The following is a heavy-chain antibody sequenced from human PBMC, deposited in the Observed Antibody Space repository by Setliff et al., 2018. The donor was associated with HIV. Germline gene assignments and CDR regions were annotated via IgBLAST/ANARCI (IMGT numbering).Heavy chain of an antibody. CDR1: GGSFSGYY. D-gene: IGHD3-22*01. CDR2: INHCGST. V-gene: IGHV4-34*01. J-gene: IGHJ3*02. CDR3: ARGVPPDLYYDSSHGYDAFDI. Sequence: SETLSLTCAVYGGSFSGYYWSWIRQPPGKGLEWIGEINHCGSTNYNPSLKSRVTISVDTSKNQFSLKLSSVTAADTAVYYCARGVPPDLYYDSSHGYDAFDIWGQGTMVTVSS.